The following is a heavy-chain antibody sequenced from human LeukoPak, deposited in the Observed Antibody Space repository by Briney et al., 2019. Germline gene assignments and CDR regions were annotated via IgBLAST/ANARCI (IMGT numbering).Heavy chain of an antibody. CDR1: GFTVSSNY. CDR2: IYSGGST. Sequence: GGSLRLSCAASGFTVSSNYMSWVRQAPGKGLEWVSVIYSGGSTYYADSVKGRFTISRDNSKNTLYLQMNSQRAEDTAVYYCARVGNYYDSSGYTWPWFDPWGQGTLVTVSS. D-gene: IGHD3-22*01. V-gene: IGHV3-53*01. CDR3: ARVGNYYDSSGYTWPWFDP. J-gene: IGHJ5*02.